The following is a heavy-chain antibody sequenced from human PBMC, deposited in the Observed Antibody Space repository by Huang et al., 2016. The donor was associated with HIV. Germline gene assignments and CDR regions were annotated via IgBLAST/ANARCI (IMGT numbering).Heavy chain of an antibody. CDR1: EGTFSSYS. V-gene: IGHV1-69*13. J-gene: IGHJ4*02. Sequence: VQLIQSGAEVKKTGSSVRVSCRASEGTFSSYSIGLMRQTPGQGLEGVGGIIPIFGTTTSAEKFQSRGSIAADESTSTAYMDLNSLRSEDTAVYYCARAALVNNQYFDYWGQGTLVTVSS. D-gene: IGHD5-18*01. CDR2: IIPIFGTT. CDR3: ARAALVNNQYFDY.